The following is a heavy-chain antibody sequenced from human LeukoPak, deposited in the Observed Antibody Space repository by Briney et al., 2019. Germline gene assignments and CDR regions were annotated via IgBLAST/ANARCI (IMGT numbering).Heavy chain of an antibody. Sequence: GASVKVSCKASGYTFTSYGISWVRQAPGQGLEWMGWISAYNGNTNYAQKLQGRVTMTTDTSTSTAYMELRSLRSDDTAVYYCARPPDRHYYDSSGYGYWGQGTLVTVSS. CDR1: GYTFTSYG. J-gene: IGHJ4*02. CDR2: ISAYNGNT. D-gene: IGHD3-22*01. V-gene: IGHV1-18*01. CDR3: ARPPDRHYYDSSGYGY.